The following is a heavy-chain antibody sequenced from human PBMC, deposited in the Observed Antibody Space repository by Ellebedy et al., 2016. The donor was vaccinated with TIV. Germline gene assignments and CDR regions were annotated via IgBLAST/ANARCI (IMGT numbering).Heavy chain of an antibody. Sequence: AASVKVSCKASGYTFTGYYMHWVRQAPGQGLEWMGGIIPIFGTANYAQKFQGRVTITADESTSTAYMELSSLRSEDTAVYYCARKIAWDGDFDAFDIWGQGTMVTVSS. J-gene: IGHJ3*02. D-gene: IGHD2-21*01. CDR1: GYTFTGYY. V-gene: IGHV1-69*13. CDR3: ARKIAWDGDFDAFDI. CDR2: IIPIFGTA.